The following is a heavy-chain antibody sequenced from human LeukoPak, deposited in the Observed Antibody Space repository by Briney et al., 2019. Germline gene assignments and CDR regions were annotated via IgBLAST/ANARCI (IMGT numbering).Heavy chain of an antibody. V-gene: IGHV5-51*01. CDR2: IYPGDSDT. CDR3: ARHPPRGSSGWAPDDWYFDL. D-gene: IGHD6-19*01. J-gene: IGHJ2*01. CDR1: GYSFTSYW. Sequence: GESLKISCKGSGYSFTSYWIGWVRQMPGKGLEWMGIIYPGDSDTRYSPSFQGQVTISADKSISTAYLQWSSLKASDTAMYYCARHPPRGSSGWAPDDWYFDLWGRGTLVTVSS.